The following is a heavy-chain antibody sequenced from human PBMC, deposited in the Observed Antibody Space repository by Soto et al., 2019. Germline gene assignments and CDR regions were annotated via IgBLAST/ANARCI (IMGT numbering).Heavy chain of an antibody. CDR1: GFTFSSYS. CDR2: ISSSSSYI. Sequence: VGSLRLSCAASGFTFSSYSMNWVRQAPGKGLEWVSSISSSSSYIYYADSVKGRFTISRDNAKNSLYLQMNSLRAEDTAVYYCARGGFSYGFLRGMDVWGQGTTVTVSS. CDR3: ARGGFSYGFLRGMDV. J-gene: IGHJ6*02. D-gene: IGHD3-10*01. V-gene: IGHV3-21*01.